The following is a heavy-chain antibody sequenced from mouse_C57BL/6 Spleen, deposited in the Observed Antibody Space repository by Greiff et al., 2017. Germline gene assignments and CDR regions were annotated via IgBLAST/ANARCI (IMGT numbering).Heavy chain of an antibody. CDR2: IGPADGDT. D-gene: IGHD2-1*01. CDR3: TPFFYGNYDWFAY. J-gene: IGHJ3*01. Sequence: VQLMESGAELVRPGASVQLSCTASGFTIKVYYMHCVKQRTEQGLEGIGKIGPADGDTEYSPQFQGNATMTADTSSNTAYLQLSSLTSEDTAVYYCTPFFYGNYDWFAYWGQGTLVTVSA. V-gene: IGHV14-1*01. CDR1: GFTIKVYY.